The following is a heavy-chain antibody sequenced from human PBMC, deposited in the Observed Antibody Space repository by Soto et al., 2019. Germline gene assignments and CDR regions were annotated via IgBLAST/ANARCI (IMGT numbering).Heavy chain of an antibody. J-gene: IGHJ4*02. Sequence: SETLSLTCTVSGGSISSGGYYWSWIRQHPGKGLEWIGYIYYSGSTYYNPSLKSRVTISVDTSKNQFSLKLSSVTAADTAVYYCASYIAARRVPYFDYWGQGTLVTVSS. CDR3: ASYIAARRVPYFDY. V-gene: IGHV4-31*03. CDR2: IYYSGST. D-gene: IGHD6-6*01. CDR1: GGSISSGGYY.